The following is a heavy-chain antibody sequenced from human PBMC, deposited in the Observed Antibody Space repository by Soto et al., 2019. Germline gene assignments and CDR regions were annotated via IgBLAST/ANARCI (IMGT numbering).Heavy chain of an antibody. J-gene: IGHJ6*02. CDR2: IYPGDSDT. Sequence: GELLKISCKGSGYSFTSYWIGWVRQMPGKGLEWMGIIYPGDSDTRYSPSFQGQVTISADKSISTAYLQWSSLKASDTAMYYCARLTTAMVYYYYYYGMDVWGQGTTVTVSS. CDR1: GYSFTSYW. CDR3: ARLTTAMVYYYYYYGMDV. V-gene: IGHV5-51*01. D-gene: IGHD5-18*01.